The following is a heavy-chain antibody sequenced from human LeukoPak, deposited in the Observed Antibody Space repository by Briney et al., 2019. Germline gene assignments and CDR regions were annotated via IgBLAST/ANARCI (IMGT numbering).Heavy chain of an antibody. CDR2: IYHSGGT. CDR3: ARDPNSMTTVVTPIDAFDI. V-gene: IGHV4-4*02. D-gene: IGHD4-23*01. Sequence: PSGTLSLTCAVSGASISSRDWWTWVRQPPGKGLEWLGEIYHSGGTIYDPSPKSRVTTSVDRSENQFSLKLNSVTAADTAVYYCARDPNSMTTVVTPIDAFDIWGQGTMVTVSS. CDR1: GASISSRDW. J-gene: IGHJ3*02.